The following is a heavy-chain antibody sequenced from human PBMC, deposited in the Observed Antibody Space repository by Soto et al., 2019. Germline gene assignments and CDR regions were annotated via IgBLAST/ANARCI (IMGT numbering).Heavy chain of an antibody. CDR1: GYTFTSYG. CDR2: ISAYNGNT. CDR3: ATALHGYNAFDY. J-gene: IGHJ4*02. D-gene: IGHD5-12*01. Sequence: AASVKVSCKASGYTFTSYGISWGRQAPGQGLEWMGWISAYNGNTNYSQTFQGRVTITRDASASTAYMELSSLRSEDTAVYYCATALHGYNAFDYWGQGTPVTVSS. V-gene: IGHV1-18*04.